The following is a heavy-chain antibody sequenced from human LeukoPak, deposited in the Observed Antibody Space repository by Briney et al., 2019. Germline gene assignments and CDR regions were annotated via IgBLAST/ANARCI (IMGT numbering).Heavy chain of an antibody. CDR2: VSYDGSNK. CDR1: GFTFSSYG. D-gene: IGHD5-18*01. V-gene: IGHV3-30*18. Sequence: GRSLRLSCAASGFTFSSYGMHWVRQAPGKGLEWVAVVSYDGSNKYYADSVKGRFTISRDNSKNTLYLQMNSLRAEDTAVYYCAKMGDTAMDIWGQGTLVTVSS. J-gene: IGHJ4*02. CDR3: AKMGDTAMDI.